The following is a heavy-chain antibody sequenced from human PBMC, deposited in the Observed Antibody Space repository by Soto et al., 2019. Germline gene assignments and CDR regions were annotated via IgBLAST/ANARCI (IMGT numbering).Heavy chain of an antibody. D-gene: IGHD2-15*01. CDR2: IIPIFGTA. CDR1: GGTFSSYA. CDR3: ARGYCSGGSCYYFDY. J-gene: IGHJ4*02. V-gene: IGHV1-69*13. Sequence: SVKVSCKASGGTFSSYAISWVRQAPGQGLEWMGGIIPIFGTANYAQKFQGRVTITADESTSTAYMELSSLRSEDTAVYYCARGYCSGGSCYYFDYWGQGTLVTVSS.